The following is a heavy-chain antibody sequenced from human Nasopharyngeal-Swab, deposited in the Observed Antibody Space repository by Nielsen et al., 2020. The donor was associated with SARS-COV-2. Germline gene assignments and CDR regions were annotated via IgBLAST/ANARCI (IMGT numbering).Heavy chain of an antibody. Sequence: GGSLRLSCAASGFTFSSYAMSWVRQAPGKGLEWVSVIYSGGSSTYYADSVKGRFTISRDNSKNTLYLQMNSLRAEDTAVYYCAKDLRDSSGYYAFDYWGHGTLVTVSS. V-gene: IGHV3-23*03. J-gene: IGHJ4*01. D-gene: IGHD3-22*01. CDR1: GFTFSSYA. CDR3: AKDLRDSSGYYAFDY. CDR2: IYSGGSST.